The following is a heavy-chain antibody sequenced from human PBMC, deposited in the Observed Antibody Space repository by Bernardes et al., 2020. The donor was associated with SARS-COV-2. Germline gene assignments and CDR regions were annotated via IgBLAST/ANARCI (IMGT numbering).Heavy chain of an antibody. CDR1: GGSITNSY. V-gene: IGHV4-59*01. Sequence: ETLSLTCTVSGGSITNSYWSWIRQPPGKGLEWIGYVYHIGSTSYNPSLKSRVTISRDTSNSQISLRLTSVTAADTALYYCARDPGLFFTGSFYSWGQGSLVTVSS. CDR3: ARDPGLFFTGSFYS. CDR2: VYHIGST. J-gene: IGHJ4*02.